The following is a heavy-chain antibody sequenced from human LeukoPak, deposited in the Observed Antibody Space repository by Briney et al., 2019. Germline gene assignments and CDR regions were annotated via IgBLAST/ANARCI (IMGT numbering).Heavy chain of an antibody. CDR1: GYTFTGYY. D-gene: IGHD3-9*01. V-gene: IGHV1-8*02. CDR3: ARGNLFDWLLGNY. Sequence: ASVKVSCKASGYTFTGYYMHWVRQATGQGLEWMGWMNPNSGNTGYAQKFQGRVTMTRNTSISTAYMELSSLRSEDTAVYYCARGNLFDWLLGNYWGQGTLVTVSS. J-gene: IGHJ4*02. CDR2: MNPNSGNT.